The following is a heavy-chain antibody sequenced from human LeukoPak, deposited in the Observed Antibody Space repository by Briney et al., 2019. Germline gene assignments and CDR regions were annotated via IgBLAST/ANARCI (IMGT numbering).Heavy chain of an antibody. D-gene: IGHD3-3*01. CDR2: ISGSGGST. J-gene: IGHJ4*02. V-gene: IGHV3-23*01. CDR1: RFTFSSYA. CDR3: AKESKYITIFGVANYFDY. Sequence: GGSLRLSCAASRFTFSSYAMSWVRQAPGKGLEWVSAISGSGGSTYYADSVKGRFTISRDNSKNTLYLQMNSLRAEDTAVYYCAKESKYITIFGVANYFDYWGQRTLVTVSS.